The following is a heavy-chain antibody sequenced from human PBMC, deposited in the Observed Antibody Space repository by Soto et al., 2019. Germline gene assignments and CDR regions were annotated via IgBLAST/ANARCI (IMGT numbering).Heavy chain of an antibody. V-gene: IGHV3-30*18. CDR2: ISYDGSNK. J-gene: IGHJ2*01. CDR3: AKEGYSYGYGDWYFDL. Sequence: QVQLVESGGGVDQPGRSLRLSCAASGFTFSSYGMHWVRQAPGKGLEWVAVISYDGSNKYYADSVKGRFTISRDNSKNTLYLQMNSLRAEDTAVYYCAKEGYSYGYGDWYFDLWGRGTLVTVSS. D-gene: IGHD5-18*01. CDR1: GFTFSSYG.